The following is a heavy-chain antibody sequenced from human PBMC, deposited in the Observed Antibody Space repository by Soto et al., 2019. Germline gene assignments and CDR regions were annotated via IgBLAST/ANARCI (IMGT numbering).Heavy chain of an antibody. Sequence: EVQLLESGGGLVQPGGSLRLSCAASGFTFSSYAMSWVRQAPGKGLEWVSAISGSGGSTYYADSVKGRFTISRDNSKNTLYLQMYSLRAEDTAVYYCAKDPYYDYIWGSYRDRGFDYWGQGTLVTVSS. CDR3: AKDPYYDYIWGSYRDRGFDY. V-gene: IGHV3-23*01. J-gene: IGHJ4*02. CDR2: ISGSGGST. CDR1: GFTFSSYA. D-gene: IGHD3-16*02.